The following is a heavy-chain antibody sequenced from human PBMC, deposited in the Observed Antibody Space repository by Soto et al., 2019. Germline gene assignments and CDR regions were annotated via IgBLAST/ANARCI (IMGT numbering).Heavy chain of an antibody. Sequence: ASETLSLTCTVSGGSISSYYWSWIRQPAGKGLEWIGRIYTSGSTNYNPSLKSRVTMSVDTSKNQFSLKLSSVTAADTAVYYCARARAAAGTGLDYYYYGMDVWGQGTTVTV. V-gene: IGHV4-4*07. CDR2: IYTSGST. D-gene: IGHD6-13*01. CDR3: ARARAAAGTGLDYYYYGMDV. J-gene: IGHJ6*02. CDR1: GGSISSYY.